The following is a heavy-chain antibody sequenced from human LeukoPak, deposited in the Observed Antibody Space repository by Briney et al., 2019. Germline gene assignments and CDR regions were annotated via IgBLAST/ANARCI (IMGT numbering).Heavy chain of an antibody. Sequence: GGSLRLSCAASGFTFNTYTMNWVRQAPGKGLEWVSSISTSSSYIYYADSVKGRFTISRDDAKNSLFLQMNSLRAEDTAVYYCARDGDILTGHYKFYFDYWGQGSLVTVSS. CDR1: GFTFNTYT. J-gene: IGHJ4*02. D-gene: IGHD3-9*01. CDR2: ISTSSSYI. V-gene: IGHV3-21*01. CDR3: ARDGDILTGHYKFYFDY.